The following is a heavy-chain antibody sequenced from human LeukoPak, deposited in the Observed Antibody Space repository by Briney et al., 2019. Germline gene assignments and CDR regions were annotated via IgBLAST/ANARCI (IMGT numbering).Heavy chain of an antibody. CDR2: ISVSGNT. D-gene: IGHD2-2*01. J-gene: IGHJ4*02. V-gene: IGHV3-23*01. CDR3: AVLTYQLLDYYFDY. CDR1: GFTLSSYA. Sequence: PGGSLRLSCAASGFTLSSYAMSWVRQAPGKGLEWVSAISVSGNTYHADSVKGRFTISRDNAKNSLYLQMNSLRAEDTAVYYCAVLTYQLLDYYFDYWGQGTLVTVSS.